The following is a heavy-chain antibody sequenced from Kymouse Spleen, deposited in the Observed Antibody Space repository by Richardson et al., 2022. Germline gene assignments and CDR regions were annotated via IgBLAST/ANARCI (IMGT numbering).Heavy chain of an antibody. CDR3: AKDRKWLVRGYYYYYGMDV. J-gene: IGHJ6*02. CDR1: GFTFDDYA. Sequence: EVQLVESGGGLVQPGRSLRLSCAASGFTFDDYAMHWVRQAPGKGLEWVSGISWNSGSIGYADSVKGRFTISRDNAKNSLYLQMNSLRAEDTALYYCAKDRKWLVRGYYYYYGMDVWGQGTTVTVSS. D-gene: IGHD6-19*01. CDR2: ISWNSGSI. V-gene: IGHV3-9*01.